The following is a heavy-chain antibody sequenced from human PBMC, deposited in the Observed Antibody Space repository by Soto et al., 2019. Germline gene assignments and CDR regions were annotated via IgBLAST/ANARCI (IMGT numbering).Heavy chain of an antibody. D-gene: IGHD3-3*01. J-gene: IGHJ4*02. CDR2: ISAYNGNT. V-gene: IGHV1-18*01. CDR1: GYTFTSYG. CDR3: ARDGPHITIFGYGDY. Sequence: ASVKVSCKASGYTFTSYGISWVRQAPGQGLEWMGWISAYNGNTNYAQKLQGRVTMTTDTSTSTAYMELRSLRSDDTAVYYCARDGPHITIFGYGDYWGQGNLVTVSS.